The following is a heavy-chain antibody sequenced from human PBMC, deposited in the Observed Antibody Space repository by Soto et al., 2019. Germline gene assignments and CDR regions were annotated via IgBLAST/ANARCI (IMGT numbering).Heavy chain of an antibody. J-gene: IGHJ4*02. CDR2: IYYSGST. CDR1: GGSISSYY. V-gene: IGHV4-59*01. D-gene: IGHD1-20*01. CDR3: ARDGRYNWNYLDY. Sequence: PSETLSLTCTVSGGSISSYYWSWIRQPPGKGLEWIGYIYYSGSTNYNPSLKSRVTISVDTSKNQFSLKLSSVTAADTAVYYCARDGRYNWNYLDYWGQGTLVTVSS.